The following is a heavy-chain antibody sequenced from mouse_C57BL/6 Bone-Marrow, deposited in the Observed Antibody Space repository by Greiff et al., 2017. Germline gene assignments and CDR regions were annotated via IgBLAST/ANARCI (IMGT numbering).Heavy chain of an antibody. CDR3: ARGFAY. CDR2: ISYDGSN. Sequence: ESGPGLVKPSQSLSLTCSVSGYSITSGYYWNWIRQFPGNKLEWMGYISYDGSNNYNPSLKNRISITRDTSKNQFFLKLNAVTTEDTATYYCARGFAYWGQGVLVTVAA. V-gene: IGHV3-6*01. J-gene: IGHJ3*01. CDR1: GYSITSGYY.